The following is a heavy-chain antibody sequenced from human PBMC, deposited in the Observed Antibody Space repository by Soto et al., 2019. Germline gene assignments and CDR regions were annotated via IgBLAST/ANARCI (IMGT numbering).Heavy chain of an antibody. CDR3: ASSQDSSGYWNNCFDP. J-gene: IGHJ5*02. CDR2: IIPIFGTA. D-gene: IGHD3-22*01. V-gene: IGHV1-69*01. Sequence: QVQLVQSGAEVKKPGSSVKVSCKASGGTFSTYTITWVRHAPGPGLEWMGGIIPIFGTANYPQKFQGRVTITADESTSTDYMEMSSLRSEDTAVYYCASSQDSSGYWNNCFDPWGQGNLVTVSS. CDR1: GGTFSTYT.